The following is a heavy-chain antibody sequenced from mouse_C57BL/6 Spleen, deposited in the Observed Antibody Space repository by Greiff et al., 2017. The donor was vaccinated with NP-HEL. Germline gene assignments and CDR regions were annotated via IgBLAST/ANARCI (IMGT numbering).Heavy chain of an antibody. J-gene: IGHJ1*03. CDR3: ARSGDSNYWYFDV. CDR2: IYPGDGDT. CDR1: GYAFSSSW. D-gene: IGHD2-5*01. V-gene: IGHV1-82*01. Sequence: QVQLQQSGPELVKPGASVKISCKASGYAFSSSWMNWVKQRPGKGLEWIGRIYPGDGDTNYNGKFKGKATLTADKSSSTAYMQLSSLTSEDSAVYFCARSGDSNYWYFDVWGTGTTVTVSS.